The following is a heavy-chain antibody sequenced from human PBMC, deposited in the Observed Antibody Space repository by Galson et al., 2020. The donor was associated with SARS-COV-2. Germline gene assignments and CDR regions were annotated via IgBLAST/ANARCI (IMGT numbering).Heavy chain of an antibody. D-gene: IGHD1-1*01. Sequence: GGSLRLSCSASGFTFSDYAMHWVRQAPGKGLDYVSAITSSGGTTYYADSVKGRFTMSRDNSKNILYLQMSSLRPEDTALYYCVKDTGRVNWHPGDYWGQGTLVTVSS. CDR2: ITSSGGTT. CDR3: VKDTGRVNWHPGDY. J-gene: IGHJ4*02. V-gene: IGHV3-64D*08. CDR1: GFTFSDYA.